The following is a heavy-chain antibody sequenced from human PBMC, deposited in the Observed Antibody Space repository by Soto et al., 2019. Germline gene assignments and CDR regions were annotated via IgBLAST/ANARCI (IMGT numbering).Heavy chain of an antibody. J-gene: IGHJ4*02. CDR1: GFTFNTHW. CDR2: IYFDGITT. V-gene: IGHV3-74*01. D-gene: IGHD3-10*01. CDR3: ARGGERGVDY. Sequence: EVQLVESGGGVVQPGGSLRLSCTASGFTFNTHWMHWVRQAPGKGLVWVSRIYFDGITTNYADSVKGRLTVSRDNAKNKVYLNVNTLGDEDAAVFYCARGGERGVDYGGQGTRVTVPS.